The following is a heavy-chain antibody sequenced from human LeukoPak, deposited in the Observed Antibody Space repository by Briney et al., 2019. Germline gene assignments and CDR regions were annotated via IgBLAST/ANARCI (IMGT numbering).Heavy chain of an antibody. CDR1: GYSISSGYY. D-gene: IGHD3-22*01. CDR2: IYHSGST. V-gene: IGHV4-38-2*02. J-gene: IGHJ3*02. CDR3: ARDRVTYYYDSSGYYSPANDAFDI. Sequence: SETLSLTCTVSGYSISSGYYWGWIRQPPGKGLEWIGSIYHSGSTYYNPSLKSRVTISVDTSKNQFSLKLSSVTAADTAVYYCARDRVTYYYDSSGYYSPANDAFDIWGQGAMVTVSS.